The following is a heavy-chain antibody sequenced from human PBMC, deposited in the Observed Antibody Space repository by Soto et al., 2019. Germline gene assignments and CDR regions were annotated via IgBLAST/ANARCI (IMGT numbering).Heavy chain of an antibody. J-gene: IGHJ6*02. CDR1: GGTFSSYT. CDR2: IIPILGIA. Sequence: QVQLVQSGAEVKKPGSSVKVSCKASGGTFSSYTISWVRQAPGQGLEWMGRIIPILGIANYAQKFQGRVTITADKSTSTAYMELSSLRSEDTAVYYCARIIDHYYYYGMDVWGQGTTVTVSS. V-gene: IGHV1-69*02. CDR3: ARIIDHYYYYGMDV.